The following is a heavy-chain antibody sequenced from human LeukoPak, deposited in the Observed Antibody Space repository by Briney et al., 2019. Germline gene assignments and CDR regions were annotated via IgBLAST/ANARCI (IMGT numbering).Heavy chain of an antibody. CDR1: GDSVSSNSAA. D-gene: IGHD3-10*01. Sequence: SQTLSLTCAISGDSVSSNSAAWNWIRQSPSRVLEWLGRTYYRSKWYNEYAVSVKSRMTINPDTSKNQFSLQVNSVTPEDTAVYYCARSTIIRGVSFDFWGQGTLVTVSS. V-gene: IGHV6-1*01. CDR2: TYYRSKWYN. J-gene: IGHJ4*02. CDR3: ARSTIIRGVSFDF.